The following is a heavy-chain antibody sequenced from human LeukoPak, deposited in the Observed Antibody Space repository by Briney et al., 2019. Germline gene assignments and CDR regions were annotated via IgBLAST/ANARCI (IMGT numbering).Heavy chain of an antibody. J-gene: IGHJ4*02. D-gene: IGHD3-22*01. CDR1: GFTFSSYG. CDR2: IWYDGSNK. CDR3: ARGEYYYDSSGYYTLDY. Sequence: LSGRSLRLSCAASGFTFSSYGMHWDRQAPGKGLEWVAVIWYDGSNKYYADSVKGRFTISRDNSKNTLYLQMNSLRAEDTAVYYCARGEYYYDSSGYYTLDYWGQGTLVTVSS. V-gene: IGHV3-33*01.